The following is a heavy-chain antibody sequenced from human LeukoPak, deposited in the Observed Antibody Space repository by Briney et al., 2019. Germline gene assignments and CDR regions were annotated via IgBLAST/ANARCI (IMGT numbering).Heavy chain of an antibody. CDR3: AKGSSSGPWDACDI. J-gene: IGHJ3*02. D-gene: IGHD3-22*01. V-gene: IGHV3-30*18. CDR2: ISYDGSKK. Sequence: GRSLRLSCAASGFTFSSYGMHWVRQAPGKGLEWVAVISYDGSKKYYADSVKGRFTISRDSSKNMLYLQMNSLRVEDTAVYYCAKGSSSGPWDACDIWGQGTMVTVSS. CDR1: GFTFSSYG.